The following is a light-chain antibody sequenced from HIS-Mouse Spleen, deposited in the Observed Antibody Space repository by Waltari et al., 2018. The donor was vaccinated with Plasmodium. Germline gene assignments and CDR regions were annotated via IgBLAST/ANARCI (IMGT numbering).Light chain of an antibody. Sequence: EIVMTQSPATLSLSPGERPTLPCRASQSVSSSYLAWYQQKPGQAPRLLIYGASSRATGIPDRFSGSGSGTDFTLTISRLEPEDFAVYYCQQYGSSPLTFGGGTKVEIK. CDR3: QQYGSSPLT. V-gene: IGKV3-20*01. CDR1: QSVSSSY. J-gene: IGKJ4*01. CDR2: GAS.